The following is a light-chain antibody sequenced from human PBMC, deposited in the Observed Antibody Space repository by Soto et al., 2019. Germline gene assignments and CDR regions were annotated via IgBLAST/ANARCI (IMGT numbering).Light chain of an antibody. CDR1: QSVASRY. CDR3: QQYGSSLWT. V-gene: IGKV3-20*01. J-gene: IGKJ1*01. CDR2: GAS. Sequence: ETVLTQSPGTLSLSAGERATLSCRASQSVASRYVAWYQQKRGQAPRLLIYGASSRATGIPDRFSGSGSGTDFTLTISRLEPEDFAVYYCQQYGSSLWTFGQGTKVEIK.